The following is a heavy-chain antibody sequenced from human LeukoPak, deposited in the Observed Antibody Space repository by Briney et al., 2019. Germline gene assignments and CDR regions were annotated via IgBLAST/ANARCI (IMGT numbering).Heavy chain of an antibody. Sequence: SGGSLRLSCAASGFTFSTYAMSWVRQAPGKGLEWVSVISGSGSSTYYADSVRGRFTISRDNSKNTLYLQMNSLRAEDTAVYYCAKEYSSGWHDAFDIWGQGTMVTVSS. D-gene: IGHD6-19*01. CDR1: GFTFSTYA. CDR2: ISGSGSST. V-gene: IGHV3-23*01. CDR3: AKEYSSGWHDAFDI. J-gene: IGHJ3*02.